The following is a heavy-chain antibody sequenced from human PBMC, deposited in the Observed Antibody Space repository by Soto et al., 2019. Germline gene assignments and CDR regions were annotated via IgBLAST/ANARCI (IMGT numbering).Heavy chain of an antibody. CDR1: GYTFSDYY. V-gene: IGHV1-8*02. D-gene: IGHD2-2*01. CDR2: ISPKSGGA. CDR3: ARGSYIVVVPAASAQNWFDP. Sequence: ASVKVSCKAGGYTFSDYYIQWVRQAPGQGLEYMGWISPKSGGAAYAQKFQGRVTMTRNTSISTAYMELSSLRSEDTAVYYCARGSYIVVVPAASAQNWFDPWGQGTLVTVSS. J-gene: IGHJ5*02.